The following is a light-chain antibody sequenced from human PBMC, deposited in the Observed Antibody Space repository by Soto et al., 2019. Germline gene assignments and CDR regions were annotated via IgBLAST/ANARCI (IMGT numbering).Light chain of an antibody. J-gene: IGLJ1*01. V-gene: IGLV2-14*01. CDR2: DVT. CDR3: SSFTSSTTDV. CDR1: SSDVGGYNY. Sequence: QSALTQPASVSGSPGQSITISCTGTSSDVGGYNYVSWYQQHPGKVPKLIIYDVTNRPSGVSDRFSASKSGNTASLTISGLQAEDEAEYYCSSFTSSTTDVFGTGTKVTVL.